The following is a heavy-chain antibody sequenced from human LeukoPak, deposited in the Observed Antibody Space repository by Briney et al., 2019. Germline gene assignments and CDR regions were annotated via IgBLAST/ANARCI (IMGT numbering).Heavy chain of an antibody. Sequence: PSETLSLTCAVYGGSFSGYYWSWIRQPPGKGLEWIGEINHSGSTNYNPSLKSRVTISVDTSKNQFSLKLSSVTAADTAVYYCARGLTVVLRYFDWPYPIYWGQGTLVTVSS. V-gene: IGHV4-34*01. J-gene: IGHJ4*02. CDR2: INHSGST. D-gene: IGHD3-9*01. CDR3: ARGLTVVLRYFDWPYPIY. CDR1: GGSFSGYY.